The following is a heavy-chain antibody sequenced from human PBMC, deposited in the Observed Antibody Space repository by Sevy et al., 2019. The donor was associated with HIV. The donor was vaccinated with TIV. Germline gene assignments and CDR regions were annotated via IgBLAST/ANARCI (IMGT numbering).Heavy chain of an antibody. CDR1: GFTFSDYD. D-gene: IGHD2-21*02. J-gene: IGHJ4*02. CDR2: MSHDGNYK. Sequence: GGSLRLSCAASGFTFSDYDMHWVRQAPGKGLEWVAVMSHDGNYKNHADSVKVRFTISRDNFKNTLYLQMNSLRVEDTAVYFCARLFSCGGDCYYLDYWGLGAPVTVSS. CDR3: ARLFSCGGDCYYLDY. V-gene: IGHV3-30*04.